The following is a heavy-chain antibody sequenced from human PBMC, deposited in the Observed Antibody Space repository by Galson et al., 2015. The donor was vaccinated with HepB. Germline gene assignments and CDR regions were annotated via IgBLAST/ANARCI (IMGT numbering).Heavy chain of an antibody. Sequence: SVKVSCKASGYTFTSYGISWVRQAPGQGLEWMGWISAYNGNTNYAQKLQGRVTMTTDTSTSTAYMELRSLRSDDTAAYYCARDDYGDYVGSLTDYWGQGTLVTVSS. CDR1: GYTFTSYG. J-gene: IGHJ4*02. V-gene: IGHV1-18*04. CDR2: ISAYNGNT. D-gene: IGHD4-17*01. CDR3: ARDDYGDYVGSLTDY.